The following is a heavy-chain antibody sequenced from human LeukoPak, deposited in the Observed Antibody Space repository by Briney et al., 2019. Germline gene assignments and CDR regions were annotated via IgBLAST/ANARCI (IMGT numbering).Heavy chain of an antibody. CDR3: AKGLGDSSSWYSF. CDR2: ISYDGSNK. D-gene: IGHD6-13*01. J-gene: IGHJ4*02. V-gene: IGHV3-30*18. CDR1: GFTFSSYG. Sequence: GGSLRLSCAASGFTFSSYGMHWVRHAPGKGLEWVAVISYDGSNKYYADSVKGRFTISRENSKITLYLQMNSLRAEDTAVYYCAKGLGDSSSWYSFWGQGTLVTVSS.